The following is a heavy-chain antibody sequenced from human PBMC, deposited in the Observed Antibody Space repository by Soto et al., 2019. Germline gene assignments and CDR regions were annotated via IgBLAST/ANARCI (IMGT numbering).Heavy chain of an antibody. CDR2: IIPILGIA. Sequence: QVQLVQSGAEVKKPGSSVKVSCKASGGTFSSYTISWVRQAPGQGLEWMGRIIPILGIANYAQKFQGRVTITADKPASTAYMELSSLRSEDTAVDYCASTLRGSCSDYGGQGTLGTVSS. V-gene: IGHV1-69*02. CDR1: GGTFSSYT. D-gene: IGHD2-15*01. CDR3: ASTLRGSCSDY. J-gene: IGHJ4*02.